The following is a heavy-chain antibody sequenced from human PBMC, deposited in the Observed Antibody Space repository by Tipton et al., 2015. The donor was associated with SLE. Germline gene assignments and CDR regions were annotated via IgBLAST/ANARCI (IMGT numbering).Heavy chain of an antibody. Sequence: TLSLTCTVSDGSISSYYWSWIRQPAGKGLEWIGRIYTSGSTNYNPSLKSRVTMSVDTSKNQFSLKLSSVTAADTAVYYCARSSWPRAGIIAVATFDYWGQGTLVTVSS. CDR3: ARSSWPRAGIIAVATFDY. CDR2: IYTSGST. V-gene: IGHV4-4*07. D-gene: IGHD6-13*01. CDR1: DGSISSYY. J-gene: IGHJ4*02.